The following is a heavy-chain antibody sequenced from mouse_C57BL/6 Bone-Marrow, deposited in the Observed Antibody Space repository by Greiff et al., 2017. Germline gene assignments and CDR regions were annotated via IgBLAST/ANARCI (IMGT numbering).Heavy chain of an antibody. D-gene: IGHD2-10*02. CDR1: GYTFTSYT. Sequence: VQLQQSGAELARPGASVKMSCKASGYTFTSYTMHWVKQRPGQGLEWIGYINPSSGSTKYNQKFKDKATLTADKSSSTAYMQLSSLTSADSAVYYCARGGYAVYAMDYWGQGTSVTVSS. CDR3: ARGGYAVYAMDY. J-gene: IGHJ4*01. V-gene: IGHV1-4*01. CDR2: INPSSGST.